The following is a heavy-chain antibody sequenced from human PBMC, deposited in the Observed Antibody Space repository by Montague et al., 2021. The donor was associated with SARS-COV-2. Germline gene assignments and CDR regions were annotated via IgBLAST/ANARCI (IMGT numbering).Heavy chain of an antibody. D-gene: IGHD3-3*01. V-gene: IGHV4-39*01. CDR1: GGSISSSSSYY. J-gene: IGHJ6*02. CDR3: ARHPFSITIFGRADRYGVDV. Sequence: SETLSLTCTVSGGSISSSSSYYWGWILQPPGKGLEWIGNIYYSGXTYXKPSLKSRVTISVDTSKNQFSLKLSSVTAADTAVYYCARHPFSITIFGRADRYGVDVWGQGTTVTVSS. CDR2: IYYSGXT.